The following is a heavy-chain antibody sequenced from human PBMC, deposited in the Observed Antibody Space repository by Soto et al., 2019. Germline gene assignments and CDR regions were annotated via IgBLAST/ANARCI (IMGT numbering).Heavy chain of an antibody. CDR2: ISGSGGST. CDR1: GFTFSSYA. Sequence: EVQLLESGGGLVQPGGSLRLSCAASGFTFSSYAMSWVRQAPGKGLEWVSAISGSGGSTYYADSVKGRFTISRDNSKNTLYLQMKSLRAEDTAVYYCAKGHSSYYYYYMDVWGKGTTVTVSS. J-gene: IGHJ6*03. V-gene: IGHV3-23*01. CDR3: AKGHSSYYYYYMDV. D-gene: IGHD6-13*01.